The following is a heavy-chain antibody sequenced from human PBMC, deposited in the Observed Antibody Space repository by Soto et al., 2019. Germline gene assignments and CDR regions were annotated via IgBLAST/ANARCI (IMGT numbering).Heavy chain of an antibody. Sequence: VASVKVSCKAPGYTFTSYDINWVRQATGQGLEWMGWMNPNSGNTGYAQKFQGRVTMTRNTSISTAYMELSSLRSEDTAVYYCARFYDFWSGPTGYGMDVWGQGTTVTVSS. CDR2: MNPNSGNT. CDR3: ARFYDFWSGPTGYGMDV. CDR1: GYTFTSYD. D-gene: IGHD3-3*01. J-gene: IGHJ6*02. V-gene: IGHV1-8*01.